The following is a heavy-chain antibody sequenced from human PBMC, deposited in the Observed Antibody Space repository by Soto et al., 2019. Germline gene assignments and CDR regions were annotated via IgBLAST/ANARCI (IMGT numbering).Heavy chain of an antibody. J-gene: IGHJ4*02. D-gene: IGHD5-12*01. V-gene: IGHV1-69*13. Sequence: GASVKVSCKASGGTFSSYAISWVRQAPGQGLEWMGGIIPIFGTANYAQKFQGRATITADESTSTAYMELSSLRSEDTAVYYCAASRGYSGYDFKYYFDYWGQGTLVTVSS. CDR2: IIPIFGTA. CDR1: GGTFSSYA. CDR3: AASRGYSGYDFKYYFDY.